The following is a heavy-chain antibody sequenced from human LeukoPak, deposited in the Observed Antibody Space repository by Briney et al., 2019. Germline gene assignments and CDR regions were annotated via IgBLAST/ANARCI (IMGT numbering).Heavy chain of an antibody. Sequence: TSETLSLTCTVSGGSISSSSYYWGWIRQPPGKGLEWIGSIYYSGSTYYNPSLKSQVTISVDTSKNQFSLKLSSVTAADTAVYYCARPLTSGTALWYFDLWGRGTLVTVSS. CDR3: ARPLTSGTALWYFDL. J-gene: IGHJ2*01. D-gene: IGHD5-18*01. CDR1: GGSISSSSYY. CDR2: IYYSGST. V-gene: IGHV4-39*01.